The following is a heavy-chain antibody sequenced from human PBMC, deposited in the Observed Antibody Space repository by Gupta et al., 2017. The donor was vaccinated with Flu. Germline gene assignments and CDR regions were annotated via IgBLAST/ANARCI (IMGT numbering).Heavy chain of an antibody. V-gene: IGHV3-21*01. CDR3: AREGRSGWYLSWFDP. CDR2: ISSSSSYI. J-gene: IGHJ5*02. D-gene: IGHD6-19*01. CDR1: GFTFGSYS. Sequence: EVQLVESGGGLVKPGGSLRLSCAASGFTFGSYSMNWVRQAPGKGLEWVSSISSSSSYIYYADSVKGRFTISRDNAKNSLYLQMNSLRAEDTAVYYCAREGRSGWYLSWFDPWGQGTLVTVSS.